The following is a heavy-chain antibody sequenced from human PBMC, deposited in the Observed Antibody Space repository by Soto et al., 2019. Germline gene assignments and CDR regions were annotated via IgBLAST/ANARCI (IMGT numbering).Heavy chain of an antibody. CDR3: ASLGGSWYVLDY. J-gene: IGHJ4*01. CDR1: GGSISSSSYY. D-gene: IGHD6-13*01. V-gene: IGHV4-39*01. CDR2: IYYSGST. Sequence: PSETLSLTCTVSGGSISSSSYYWGWIRQPPGKGLEWIGSIYYSGSTYYNPSLKSRVTISVDTSKNQFSLKLSSVTAADTAVYYCASLGGSWYVLDYWGHGTLVTVSS.